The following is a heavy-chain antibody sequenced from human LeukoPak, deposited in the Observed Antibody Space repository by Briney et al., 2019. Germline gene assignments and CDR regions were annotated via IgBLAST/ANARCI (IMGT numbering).Heavy chain of an antibody. J-gene: IGHJ4*02. CDR3: ARGGGGYGSGSYWLDC. Sequence: PSETLSLTCAVSGGSVSSSNWWSWVRQPPGKGLEWIGEIYHSGSTNSNPSLRSRVTISVDKSKNQFSLNLSSVTAADTAVYFGARGGGGYGSGSYWLDCWGQGTLVTVPS. CDR1: GGSVSSSNW. V-gene: IGHV4-4*02. D-gene: IGHD3-10*01. CDR2: IYHSGST.